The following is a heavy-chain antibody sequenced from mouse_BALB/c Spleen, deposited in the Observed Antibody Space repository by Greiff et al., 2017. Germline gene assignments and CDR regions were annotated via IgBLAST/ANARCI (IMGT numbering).Heavy chain of an antibody. CDR2: IWSGGST. J-gene: IGHJ2*01. Sequence: VMLVESGPGLVQPSQSLSITCTVSGFSLTSYGVHWVRQSPGKGLEWLGVIWSGGSTDYNAAFISRLSISKDNSKSQVFFKMNSLQANDTAIYYCASSPYYKGYYFDYWGQGTTLTVSS. CDR3: ASSPYYKGYYFDY. D-gene: IGHD2-12*01. CDR1: GFSLTSYG. V-gene: IGHV2-2*02.